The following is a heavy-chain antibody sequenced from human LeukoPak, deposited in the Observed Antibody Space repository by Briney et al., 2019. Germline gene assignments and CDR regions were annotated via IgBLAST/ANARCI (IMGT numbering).Heavy chain of an antibody. CDR2: IRFDGIDT. CDR3: AKEESHYFDY. V-gene: IGHV3-30*02. J-gene: IGHJ4*02. CDR1: GFTFSSYA. Sequence: GGSLRLSCAASGFTFSSYAMHWVRQAPGKGLEWVAFIRFDGIDTYYADSVKGRFTISRDNSKNTLSVQMNGLRAEDTAVYYCAKEESHYFDYWGQGVLVIVSS.